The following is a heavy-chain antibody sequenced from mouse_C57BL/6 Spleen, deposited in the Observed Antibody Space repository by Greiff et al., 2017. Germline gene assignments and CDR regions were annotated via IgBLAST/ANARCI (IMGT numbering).Heavy chain of an antibody. CDR1: GYTFTRYW. D-gene: IGHD1-1*01. V-gene: IGHV1-55*01. Sequence: QVQLQQPGAELVKPGASVKMSCKASGYTFTRYWITWVKQRPGQGLEWIGDIYPGSGSTNYNEKFKSRATLTVDTSSSTAYMQLSSLTSEDSAVYYCARSFITTVVASPFAYWGQGTLVTVSA. CDR2: IYPGSGST. J-gene: IGHJ3*01. CDR3: ARSFITTVVASPFAY.